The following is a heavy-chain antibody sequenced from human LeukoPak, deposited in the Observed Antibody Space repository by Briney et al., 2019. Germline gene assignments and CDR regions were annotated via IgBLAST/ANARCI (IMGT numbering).Heavy chain of an antibody. CDR2: VYGGGDT. Sequence: GGSLRLSCAASGFAVSSNYISWVRQAPGKGLEWVSVVYGGGDTYYADSVKGRFTISRDNSKNTLYPQMSSLRPEDTAVYYCARATSAYSYANYWGQGTLVTVSS. CDR1: GFAVSSNY. V-gene: IGHV3-53*05. J-gene: IGHJ4*02. D-gene: IGHD5-18*01. CDR3: ARATSAYSYANY.